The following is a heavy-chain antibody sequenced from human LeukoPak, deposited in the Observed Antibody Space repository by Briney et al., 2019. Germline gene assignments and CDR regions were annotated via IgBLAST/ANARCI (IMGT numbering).Heavy chain of an antibody. Sequence: GGSLRLSCVVSRFSFRSHSMIWVRQAPGKGLEWVSGINWNGGSTGYADSVKGRFTISRDNAKNSLYLQMNSLRAEDTALYYCARAGWQQLHFDYWGQGTLVTVSS. V-gene: IGHV3-20*04. D-gene: IGHD6-13*01. J-gene: IGHJ4*02. CDR1: RFSFRSHS. CDR3: ARAGWQQLHFDY. CDR2: INWNGGST.